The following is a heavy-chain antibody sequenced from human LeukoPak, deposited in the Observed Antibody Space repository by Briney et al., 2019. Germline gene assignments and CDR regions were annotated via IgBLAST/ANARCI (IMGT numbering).Heavy chain of an antibody. D-gene: IGHD5-18*01. J-gene: IGHJ4*02. Sequence: GGSLRLSCAASGFTFSSYAMHRVRQAPGKGLEWVAVISYDGSNKYYADSVKGRFTISRDNSKNTLYLQMNSLRAEDTAVYYCAREESATWIQLWSYFDYWGQGTLVTVSS. CDR2: ISYDGSNK. CDR1: GFTFSSYA. CDR3: AREESATWIQLWSYFDY. V-gene: IGHV3-30-3*01.